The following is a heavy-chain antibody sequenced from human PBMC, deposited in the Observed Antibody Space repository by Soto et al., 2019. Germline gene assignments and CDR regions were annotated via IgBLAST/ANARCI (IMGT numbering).Heavy chain of an antibody. J-gene: IGHJ3*02. CDR2: IYSGGSI. D-gene: IGHD3-22*01. CDR3: AKEQGYYYDSSGSVAFDI. CDR1: GFTVSTHD. Sequence: GGSLRLSCAASGFTVSTHDISWVRQAPGKGLEWVSHIYSGGSIYYADSVKGRFTISRDNSRNTVYLQMNTLRAEDTAVYYCAKEQGYYYDSSGSVAFDIWGQGTMVTVSS. V-gene: IGHV3-53*01.